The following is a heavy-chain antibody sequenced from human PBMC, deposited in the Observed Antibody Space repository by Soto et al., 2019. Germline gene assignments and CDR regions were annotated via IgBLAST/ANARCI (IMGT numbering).Heavy chain of an antibody. D-gene: IGHD6-6*01. J-gene: IGHJ4*02. CDR2: IYDSESA. CDR3: ARASSSSSAADY. V-gene: IGHV4-31*03. CDR1: GESISSGGYY. Sequence: QVQLQESGPGLVKASQTLSLICSVSGESISSGGYYWSWIRHHPGKGLEWIGYIYDSESAYYTPSLKSRVTISMDTSKNHFAMKLSSVTAADTAVYYCARASSSSSAADYWGQGTLITVSS.